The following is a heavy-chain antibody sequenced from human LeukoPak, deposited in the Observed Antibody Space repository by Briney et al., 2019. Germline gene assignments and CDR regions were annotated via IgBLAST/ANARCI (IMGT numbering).Heavy chain of an antibody. CDR2: ISYDESSK. Sequence: GASLRLSRAPSGFTFSTHLMHCLRQPPGKPPEWVAVISYDESSKDHADSVTGRFTISRDNSKNTLYLQMESLTPEDTAVYYCVRDGGSLTLSNTGNYFDYWGQGTLVTVSS. V-gene: IGHV3-30-3*01. D-gene: IGHD3-16*01. CDR3: VRDGGSLTLSNTGNYFDY. J-gene: IGHJ4*02. CDR1: GFTFSTHL.